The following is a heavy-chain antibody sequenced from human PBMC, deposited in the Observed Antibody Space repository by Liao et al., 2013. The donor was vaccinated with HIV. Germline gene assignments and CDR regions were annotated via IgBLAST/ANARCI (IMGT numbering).Heavy chain of an antibody. CDR3: ARDWSSSWYWLDY. J-gene: IGHJ4*02. V-gene: IGHV4-59*10. CDR1: GGSFSGYY. D-gene: IGHD6-13*01. Sequence: QVQLQQWGAGLLKPSETLSLTCAVYGGSFSGYYWSWIRQPAGKGLEWIGRIYTSGSTNYNPSLKSRVTISVDTSKNQFSLKLSSVTAADTAVYYCARDWSSSWYWLDYWGQGTLVTVSS. CDR2: IYTSGST.